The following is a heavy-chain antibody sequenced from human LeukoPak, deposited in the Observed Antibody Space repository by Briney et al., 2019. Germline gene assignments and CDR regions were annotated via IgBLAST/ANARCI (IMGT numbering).Heavy chain of an antibody. CDR2: ISWDGVST. CDR1: GFIFNDYT. J-gene: IGHJ3*02. Sequence: GGSLRLSCVASGFIFNDYTMHWVRQPPGKGLEWVPLISWDGVSTFYADSVKGRFTISRDNSKNTLYIQMNSLRAEDTAVYYCARDLETLVPGAFDIWGQGTMVTVSS. V-gene: IGHV3-43*01. CDR3: ARDLETLVPGAFDI. D-gene: IGHD6-6*01.